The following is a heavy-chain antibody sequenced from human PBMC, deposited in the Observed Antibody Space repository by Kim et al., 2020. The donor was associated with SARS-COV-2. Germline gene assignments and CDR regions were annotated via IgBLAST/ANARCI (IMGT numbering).Heavy chain of an antibody. CDR3: ARDRRGLGSWFGELSSYYFDY. Sequence: GGSLRLSCAASGFTFSSYWMSWVRQAPGKGLEWVANIKQDGSEKYYVDSVKGRFTISRDNAKNSLYLQMNSLRAEDTAVYYCARDRRGLGSWFGELSSYYFDYWGQGTLVTVSS. CDR2: IKQDGSEK. V-gene: IGHV3-7*01. J-gene: IGHJ4*02. D-gene: IGHD3-10*01. CDR1: GFTFSSYW.